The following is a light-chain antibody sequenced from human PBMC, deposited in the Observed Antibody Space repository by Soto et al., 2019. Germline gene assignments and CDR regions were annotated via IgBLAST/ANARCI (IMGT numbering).Light chain of an antibody. CDR1: QNININ. Sequence: EIVMTQSPLTLSVSPGERATLSCRASQNININLAWYQQRPGQAPRVLIYGASSRASGIPDRFGGSGSGTDFTLTINRLEPDDFAFYYCQQYKDWPPLTFGGGTRVDIK. CDR3: QQYKDWPPLT. V-gene: IGKV3D-15*01. CDR2: GAS. J-gene: IGKJ4*01.